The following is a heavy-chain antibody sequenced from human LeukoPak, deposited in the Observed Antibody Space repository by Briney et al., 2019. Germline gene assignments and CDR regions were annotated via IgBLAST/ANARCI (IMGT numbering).Heavy chain of an antibody. V-gene: IGHV4-34*01. Sequence: PSETLSLTCAVYRGSFSGYYWSWIRQPPGKGLEWIGEINHSGSTNYNPTLKSRVTISVDTSKNHFSLKLSSVTAADTAVYYCARAQTAMNYFDYWGQGTLVTVSS. D-gene: IGHD5-18*01. CDR2: INHSGST. CDR3: ARAQTAMNYFDY. J-gene: IGHJ4*02. CDR1: RGSFSGYY.